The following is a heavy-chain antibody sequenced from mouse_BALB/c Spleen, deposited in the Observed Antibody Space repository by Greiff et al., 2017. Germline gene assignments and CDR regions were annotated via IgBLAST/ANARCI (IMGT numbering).Heavy chain of an antibody. CDR2: ISSGGST. D-gene: IGHD1-1*01. CDR1: GFTFSSYA. V-gene: IGHV5-6-5*01. Sequence: EVMLVESGGGLVKPGGSLKLSCAASGFTFSSYAMSWVRQTPEKRLEWVASISSGGSTYYPDSVKGRFTISRDNARNILYLQMSSLRSEDTAMYYCARDDTTGYFDVWGEGTTVTVS. CDR3: ARDDTTGYFDV. J-gene: IGHJ1*01.